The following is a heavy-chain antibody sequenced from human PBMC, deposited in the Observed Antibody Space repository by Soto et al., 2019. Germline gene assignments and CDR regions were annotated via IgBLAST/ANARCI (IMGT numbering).Heavy chain of an antibody. J-gene: IGHJ4*02. D-gene: IGHD3-10*01. CDR3: ARAVYYYGSGSYDY. CDR2: INHSGST. Sequence: QVQLQQWGAGLLKPSETLSLTCAVYGGSFSGYYWSWIRQPPGKGLEWIGEINHSGSTNYNPSLKSRVTRSVDTSKNQFSLKLSSVTAADTAVYYCARAVYYYGSGSYDYWGQGTLVTVSS. V-gene: IGHV4-34*01. CDR1: GGSFSGYY.